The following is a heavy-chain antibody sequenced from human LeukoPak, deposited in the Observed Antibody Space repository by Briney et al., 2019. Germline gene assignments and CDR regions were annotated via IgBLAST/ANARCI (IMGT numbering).Heavy chain of an antibody. CDR3: ASLTRLRYFDWLLQDY. CDR1: GFTFNSYG. Sequence: GGSLRLSCAASGFTFNSYGMHWVRQAPGKGLEWVAVIWYDGSNKYYGDSVKGRFTISRDNSKNTLYLQMNSLRAEDTAVYYCASLTRLRYFDWLLQDYWGQGTLVTVSS. J-gene: IGHJ4*02. CDR2: IWYDGSNK. V-gene: IGHV3-33*01. D-gene: IGHD3-9*01.